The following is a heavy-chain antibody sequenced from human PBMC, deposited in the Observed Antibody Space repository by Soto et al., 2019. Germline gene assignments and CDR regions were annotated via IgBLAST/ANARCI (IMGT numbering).Heavy chain of an antibody. CDR3: ANDRQSGGNYGFSFDV. J-gene: IGHJ5*02. Sequence: HLGRSLRLSCAASGSTFSSYAMSWVRQAPGKGLEWVSLISATGGGTYYADSVKGRFTISRDNSHNTLYLQVHSLTAEDTAVYYCANDRQSGGNYGFSFDVWGQGASVTVSS. D-gene: IGHD4-17*01. CDR1: GSTFSSYA. V-gene: IGHV3-23*01. CDR2: ISATGGGT.